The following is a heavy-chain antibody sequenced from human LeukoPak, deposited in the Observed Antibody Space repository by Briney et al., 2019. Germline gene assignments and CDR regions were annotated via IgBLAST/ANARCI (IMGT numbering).Heavy chain of an antibody. Sequence: SETLSLTCTVSGGSISSGGYYWSWIRQPPGKGLEWIGYIYHSGSTYYNPSLKSRVTISVDRSKNQFSLKLSSVTAADTAVCYCARAVVGGNLAYFQHWGQGTLVTVSS. J-gene: IGHJ1*01. CDR2: IYHSGST. CDR3: ARAVVGGNLAYFQH. V-gene: IGHV4-30-2*01. D-gene: IGHD2-15*01. CDR1: GGSISSGGYY.